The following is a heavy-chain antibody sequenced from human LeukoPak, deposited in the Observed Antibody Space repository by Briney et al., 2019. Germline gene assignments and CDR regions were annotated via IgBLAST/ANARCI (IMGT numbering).Heavy chain of an antibody. V-gene: IGHV3-11*04. Sequence: PGGSLRLSCAASGFTFSDYYMSWIRQAPGKGLEWVLYISSSGSTIYYADSVKGRFTISRDNAKNSLYLQMSSLRAEDTAVYYCARDRLRFLPDYWGQGTLVTVSS. D-gene: IGHD3-3*01. CDR3: ARDRLRFLPDY. J-gene: IGHJ4*02. CDR2: ISSSGSTI. CDR1: GFTFSDYY.